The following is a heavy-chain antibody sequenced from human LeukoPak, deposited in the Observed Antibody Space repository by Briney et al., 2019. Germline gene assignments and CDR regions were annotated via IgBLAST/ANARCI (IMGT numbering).Heavy chain of an antibody. CDR2: IYYSGSA. CDR1: GGSISDYS. J-gene: IGHJ4*02. CDR3: ARENYYNTSGVTDY. V-gene: IGHV4-59*12. Sequence: SETLSLTCTVSGGSISDYSWSWIRQPPGKGLEWIGNIYYSGSANHNPSLKSRVTISRDTSKKQFSLKLSSVTAADTAVYYCARENYYNTSGVTDYWGQGTLVTVSS. D-gene: IGHD3-22*01.